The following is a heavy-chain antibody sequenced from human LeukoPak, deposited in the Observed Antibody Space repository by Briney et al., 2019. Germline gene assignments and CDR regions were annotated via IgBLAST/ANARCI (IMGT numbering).Heavy chain of an antibody. CDR1: GGSFSGYY. J-gene: IGHJ4*02. V-gene: IGHV4-34*01. CDR2: INHSGST. Sequence: SETLSLTCAVYGGSFSGYYWSWIRQPPGNGLEWIGEINHSGSTNYNPSLKSRVTISVDTSKNQFSLKLSSVTAADTAVYYCARETTDYGGRLFDYWGQGTLVTVSS. D-gene: IGHD4-17*01. CDR3: ARETTDYGGRLFDY.